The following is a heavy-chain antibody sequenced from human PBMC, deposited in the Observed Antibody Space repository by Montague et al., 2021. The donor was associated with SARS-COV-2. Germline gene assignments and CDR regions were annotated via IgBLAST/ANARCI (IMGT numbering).Heavy chain of an antibody. CDR2: IYHSGTT. CDR1: GGSIGRSY. J-gene: IGHJ6*02. D-gene: IGHD3-10*01. Sequence: SETLSLTCSVSGGSIGRSYWTWIRQAPGKGLEWIGYIYHSGTTKYNPALQSRVTSSVDTAKNQFSLNLTSVTAADTAVYYCARVSSTALRGVIKTSGYYALDVWGHGTTVRVSS. V-gene: IGHV4-4*09. CDR3: ARVSSTALRGVIKTSGYYALDV.